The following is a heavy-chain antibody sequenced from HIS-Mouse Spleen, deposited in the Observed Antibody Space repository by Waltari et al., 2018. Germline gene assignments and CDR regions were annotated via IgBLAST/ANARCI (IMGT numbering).Heavy chain of an antibody. CDR1: GFSLSTSGMC. Sequence: QVTLRESGPALVKPTQTLILTCTFSGFSLSTSGMCVSWIRQPPGKALEWLARIDWDDDKYYSTSLKTRLTISRDTSKNQVVLTMTNMDPLDTATYYCARIAEGYTSGWYAFDYWGQGTLVTVSS. V-gene: IGHV2-70*15. CDR2: IDWDDDK. CDR3: ARIAEGYTSGWYAFDY. D-gene: IGHD6-19*01. J-gene: IGHJ4*02.